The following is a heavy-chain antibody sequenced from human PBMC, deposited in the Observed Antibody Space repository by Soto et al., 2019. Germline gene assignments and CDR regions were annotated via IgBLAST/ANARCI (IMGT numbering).Heavy chain of an antibody. Sequence: PSETLSLTCTVSGVSISDYYWSWIRQPPGKGLEWIGYIYYSGSTYYNPSLKSRVTISVDTSKNQFSLKLSSVTAADTAVYYCARSFRDCSGGSCYSYYYYYMDVWGKGTTVTVSS. D-gene: IGHD2-15*01. CDR3: ARSFRDCSGGSCYSYYYYYMDV. CDR2: IYYSGST. J-gene: IGHJ6*03. V-gene: IGHV4-59*12. CDR1: GVSISDYY.